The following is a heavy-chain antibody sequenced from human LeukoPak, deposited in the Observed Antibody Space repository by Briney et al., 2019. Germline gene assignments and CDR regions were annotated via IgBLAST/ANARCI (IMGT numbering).Heavy chain of an antibody. V-gene: IGHV3-53*01. D-gene: IGHD4/OR15-4a*01. CDR1: GFTFSSSA. CDR2: IYSGGNT. Sequence: GGSLRLSCAASGFTFSSSAMSWVRLTPGKGLECVSLIYSGGNTYYADSVKGRFTISRDHSKNTLYLQMNTLRAEDTAVYYCARLLTWYFDLWGRGTLVTVSS. CDR3: ARLLTWYFDL. J-gene: IGHJ2*01.